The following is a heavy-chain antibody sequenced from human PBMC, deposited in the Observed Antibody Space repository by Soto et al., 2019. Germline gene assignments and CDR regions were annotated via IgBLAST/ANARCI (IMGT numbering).Heavy chain of an antibody. CDR3: ARVVKGYYDSSGPVMRFDP. J-gene: IGHJ5*02. Sequence: GASVKVSCKASGYTFTSYGISWVRQAPGQGLEWMGWISAYNGNTNYAQKFQGRVTITADESTSTAYMELSSLRSEDTAVYYCARVVKGYYDSSGPVMRFDPWGQGTLVTVSS. CDR2: ISAYNGNT. CDR1: GYTFTSYG. V-gene: IGHV1-18*01. D-gene: IGHD3-22*01.